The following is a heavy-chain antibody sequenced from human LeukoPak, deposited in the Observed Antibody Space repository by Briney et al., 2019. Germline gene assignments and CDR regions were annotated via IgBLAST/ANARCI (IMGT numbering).Heavy chain of an antibody. CDR2: IKQDGSER. CDR3: ARGSMHIYHLYTDC. V-gene: IGHV3-7*01. CDR1: VFTFSNYW. Sequence: GGSLRLSCAASVFTFSNYWVSWFRQAPGQGLGWVASIKQDGSERYYVDSVKGRFTISRDNAKNSLFLQLSSLRVEDTAVYYCARGSMHIYHLYTDCWGQGTLVTVSS. D-gene: IGHD3/OR15-3a*01. J-gene: IGHJ1*01.